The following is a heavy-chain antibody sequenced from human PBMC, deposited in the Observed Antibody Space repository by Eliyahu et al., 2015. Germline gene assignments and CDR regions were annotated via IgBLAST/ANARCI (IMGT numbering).Heavy chain of an antibody. CDR2: IKQDGSEK. V-gene: IGHV3-7*01. J-gene: IGHJ4*02. D-gene: IGHD6-13*01. CDR1: GFTFSSYW. CDR3: ARSWRSSWYPPYFDY. Sequence: EVQLVESGGGLVQPGGSLRLSCAASGFTFSSYWMSWVRQAPGKGLEWVANIKQDGSEKYYVDSVKGRFTISRDNAKNSLYLQMNSLRAEDTAVYYCARSWRSSWYPPYFDYWGQGTLVTVSS.